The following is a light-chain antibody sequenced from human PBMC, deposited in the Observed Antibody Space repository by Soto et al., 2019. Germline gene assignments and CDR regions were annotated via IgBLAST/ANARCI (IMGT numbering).Light chain of an antibody. CDR3: QQYGTSLPVT. CDR1: QSLTNDY. CDR2: GAS. Sequence: EIVLTQSPGTLSLFPGERATLSCRASQSLTNDYLAWYQQKPGQAPRLLIFGASSRATGIPDRFSGSGSGTDFTLTISRLEPGDFAVYYCQQYGTSLPVTFGQGTRLEIK. J-gene: IGKJ5*01. V-gene: IGKV3-20*01.